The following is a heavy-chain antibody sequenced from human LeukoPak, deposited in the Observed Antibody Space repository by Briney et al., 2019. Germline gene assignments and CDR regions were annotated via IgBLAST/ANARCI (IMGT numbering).Heavy chain of an antibody. V-gene: IGHV3-48*01. Sequence: GGSLRLSCAASGFTFSNYGMDWVRQAPGKGLEWVSYISSSSSSIYYADSVKGRFTIPRDNAKNSLFLQMNSLRAEDTAVYFCARDAFSRISIFGVVSDAFDIWGQGTMVTVSS. CDR2: ISSSSSSI. J-gene: IGHJ3*02. CDR3: ARDAFSRISIFGVVSDAFDI. CDR1: GFTFSNYG. D-gene: IGHD3-3*01.